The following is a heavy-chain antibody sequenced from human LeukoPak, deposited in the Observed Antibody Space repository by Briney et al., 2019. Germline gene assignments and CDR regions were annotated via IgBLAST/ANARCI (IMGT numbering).Heavy chain of an antibody. CDR3: ARDVMRWYQLAMAYFDY. V-gene: IGHV1-69*13. CDR1: GYTFTGYY. D-gene: IGHD2-2*01. J-gene: IGHJ4*02. Sequence: GASVKVSYKASGYTFTGYYMHWVRQAPGRGLEWMGGIIPIFGTANYAQKFQGRVTITADESTSTAYMELSSLRSEDTAVYYCARDVMRWYQLAMAYFDYWGQGTLVTVSS. CDR2: IIPIFGTA.